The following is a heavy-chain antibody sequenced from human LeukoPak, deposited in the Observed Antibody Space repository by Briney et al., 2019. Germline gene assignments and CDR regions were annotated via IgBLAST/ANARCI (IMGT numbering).Heavy chain of an antibody. CDR3: ARARIVGAPNWFDP. D-gene: IGHD1-26*01. J-gene: IGHJ5*02. Sequence: SQTLSLTCTVSGGSISSGGYYWSWIRQPPGKGLEWIGYIYHSGSTYYNPSLKSRVTISVDRSKNQFSLKLSSVTAADTAVYYCARARIVGAPNWFDPWGQGTLVTVSS. V-gene: IGHV4-30-2*01. CDR1: GGSISSGGYY. CDR2: IYHSGST.